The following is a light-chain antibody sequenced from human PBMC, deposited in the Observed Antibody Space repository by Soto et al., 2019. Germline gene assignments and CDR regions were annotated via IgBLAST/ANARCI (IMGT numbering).Light chain of an antibody. V-gene: IGLV2-8*01. CDR2: EVA. CDR3: SSYAGSNKLV. J-gene: IGLJ1*01. CDR1: SSDFGAYDS. Sequence: QSALTQPPSASGSPGQSVTISCTGSSSDFGAYDSVSWYQQHPGKAPKLLIYEVAKRPSGVPDRFSGSKSGNTASLTVSGPQAEDEADYYCSSYAGSNKLVFGTGTKVTVL.